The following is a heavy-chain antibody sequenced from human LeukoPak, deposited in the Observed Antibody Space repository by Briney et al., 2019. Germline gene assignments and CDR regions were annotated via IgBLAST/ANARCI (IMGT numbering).Heavy chain of an antibody. Sequence: ASVKVSCKVSGYTLTELSMHWVRQAPGKGLEWMGGFDPEDGETIYAQKFQGRVTMTEDTSTGTAYMELSSLRSEDTAVYSCATVQPGYYGGNLYNWFDPWGQRTLLTVSS. V-gene: IGHV1-24*01. CDR2: FDPEDGET. CDR3: ATVQPGYYGGNLYNWFDP. CDR1: GYTLTELS. D-gene: IGHD4-23*01. J-gene: IGHJ5*02.